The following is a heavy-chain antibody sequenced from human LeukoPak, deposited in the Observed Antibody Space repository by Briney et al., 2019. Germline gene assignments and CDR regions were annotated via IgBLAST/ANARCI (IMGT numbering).Heavy chain of an antibody. CDR1: GXTFSSYC. CDR2: IKQDGSEK. J-gene: IGHJ4*02. CDR3: ATSRTLDH. V-gene: IGHV3-7*05. Sequence: GGSLRLSFAAPGXTFSSYCMNWVRQAPGKGLEWVANIKQDGSEKYYVDSVKGRFTISRDNAKSSLYLQMNSLRVEDTAVYYCATSRTLDHWGQGTLVTVSS.